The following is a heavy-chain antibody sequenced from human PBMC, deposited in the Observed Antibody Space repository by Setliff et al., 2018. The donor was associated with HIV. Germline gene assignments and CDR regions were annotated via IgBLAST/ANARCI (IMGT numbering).Heavy chain of an antibody. CDR2: IHTSGST. CDR1: GGSISGFY. J-gene: IGHJ4*02. D-gene: IGHD1-26*01. V-gene: IGHV4-4*07. CDR3: ATDCAVVGGTGSLDS. Sequence: SETLSLTCTVSGGSISGFYWSWIRQSAGKGLEWIGRIHTSGSTYYNPSLKSRVTISVDTSKNQFSLKLTSVTAADTAVYYCATDCAVVGGTGSLDSWGQGTLVTVSS.